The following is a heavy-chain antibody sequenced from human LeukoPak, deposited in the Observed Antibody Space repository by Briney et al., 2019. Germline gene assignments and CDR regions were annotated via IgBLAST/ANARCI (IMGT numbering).Heavy chain of an antibody. Sequence: GSLRLSCAASGFTFSSYSMNWVRQAPGKGLEWVTSISSSSSYIYYADSVKGRFTISRDNAKNSLYLQMNSLRAEDTAVYYCARADSSGWLHLDYWGQGTLVTVSS. CDR2: ISSSSSYI. CDR3: ARADSSGWLHLDY. D-gene: IGHD6-19*01. J-gene: IGHJ4*02. V-gene: IGHV3-21*01. CDR1: GFTFSSYS.